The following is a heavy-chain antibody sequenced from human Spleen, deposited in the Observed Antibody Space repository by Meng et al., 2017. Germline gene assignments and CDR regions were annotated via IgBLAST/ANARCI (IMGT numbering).Heavy chain of an antibody. D-gene: IGHD5-18*01. CDR1: GFTFSSYS. CDR3: AKDMRRGVQLGYFDY. J-gene: IGHJ4*02. Sequence: GGSLRLSCAASGFTFSSYSMNWVRQAPGKGLEWVSSISSSSSYIYYADSVKGRFTISRDNAKNSLYLQMNSLRTEDTALYYCAKDMRRGVQLGYFDYWGQGTLVTVSS. V-gene: IGHV3-21*04. CDR2: ISSSSSYI.